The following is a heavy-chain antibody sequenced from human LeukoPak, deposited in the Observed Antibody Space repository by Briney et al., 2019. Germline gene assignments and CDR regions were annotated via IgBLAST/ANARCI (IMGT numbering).Heavy chain of an antibody. V-gene: IGHV4-59*01. D-gene: IGHD6-19*01. Sequence: SETLSLTCTVSGGSISSYYWSWIRQPPGKGLEWIGYIYYSGSTNYNPSLKSRVTISVDTSKNQFSLKLSSVTAADTAVYYCARYPGLGSYTSDAFDIWGQGTMVTVSS. J-gene: IGHJ3*02. CDR1: GGSISSYY. CDR2: IYYSGST. CDR3: ARYPGLGSYTSDAFDI.